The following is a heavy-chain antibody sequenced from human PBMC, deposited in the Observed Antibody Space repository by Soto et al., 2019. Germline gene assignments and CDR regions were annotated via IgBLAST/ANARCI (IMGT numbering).Heavy chain of an antibody. CDR1: GFTFSTYA. CDR3: AKDHWWRY. J-gene: IGHJ4*02. Sequence: VQLLESGGGLVQPGGSMRLSCAASGFTFSTYAMSWVRQAPGKGLEWVSAISGSGASTYYADSVKGRFTISRDNSKNTLYLQMNSLGAEDTALYYCAKDHWWRYSCQRTLVTDSP. D-gene: IGHD2-15*01. CDR2: ISGSGAST. V-gene: IGHV3-23*01.